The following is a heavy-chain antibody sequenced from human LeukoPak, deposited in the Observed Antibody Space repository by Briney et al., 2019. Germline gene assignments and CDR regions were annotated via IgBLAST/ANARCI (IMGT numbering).Heavy chain of an antibody. D-gene: IGHD6-13*01. J-gene: IGHJ3*02. V-gene: IGHV1-18*01. CDR1: GYTFTSYG. CDR2: ISAYNGNT. Sequence: GASVKVSCKASGYTFTSYGISWVRQAPGQGLEWMGWISAYNGNTNYAQKLQGRATMTTDTSTSTAYMELRSLRSDDTAVYYCARVRRATAAADAFDIWGQGTMVTVSS. CDR3: ARVRRATAAADAFDI.